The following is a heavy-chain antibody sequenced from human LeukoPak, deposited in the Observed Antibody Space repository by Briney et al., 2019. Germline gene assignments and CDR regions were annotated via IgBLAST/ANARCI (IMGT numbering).Heavy chain of an antibody. V-gene: IGHV1-18*01. Sequence: ASMTVSCKASGYTFTSYGINWVRQAPGQGLEWMGWISTYNGNTNYAQKLQGRVSMTTDTSTSTAYMELRSLRSDDTALYYCARDFGYSYGYADYWGQGTLVTVSS. CDR2: ISTYNGNT. CDR3: ARDFGYSYGYADY. D-gene: IGHD5-18*01. CDR1: GYTFTSYG. J-gene: IGHJ4*02.